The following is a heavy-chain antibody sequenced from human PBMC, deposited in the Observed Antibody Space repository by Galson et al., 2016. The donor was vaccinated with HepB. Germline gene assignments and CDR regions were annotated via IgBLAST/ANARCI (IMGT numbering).Heavy chain of an antibody. CDR1: DDSINSGGYS. Sequence: TLSLTCTVSDDSINSGGYSWSWIRQLPVKGLEWIGYVFYSGTTYYNPSLKSRVAISIDTSERQFSLKLSSVTAADTAVYYCARIKYSGYNPGLFFDSWGQGILVSVSS. V-gene: IGHV4-31*03. J-gene: IGHJ4*02. D-gene: IGHD5-12*01. CDR2: VFYSGTT. CDR3: ARIKYSGYNPGLFFDS.